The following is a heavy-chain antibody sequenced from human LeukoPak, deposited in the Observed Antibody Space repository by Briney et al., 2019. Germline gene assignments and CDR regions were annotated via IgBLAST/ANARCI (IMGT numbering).Heavy chain of an antibody. CDR2: VYTSGST. CDR1: GGSISSYY. D-gene: IGHD6-19*01. Sequence: TSETLSLTCTVSGGSISSYYWSWIRQPAGKGLEWIGRVYTSGSTNSNPSLKSRVTMSGDTSKNQLSLKLSSVTAADTAVYYCARHPGLGPLVYWGQGTLVTVSS. V-gene: IGHV4-4*07. CDR3: ARHPGLGPLVY. J-gene: IGHJ4*02.